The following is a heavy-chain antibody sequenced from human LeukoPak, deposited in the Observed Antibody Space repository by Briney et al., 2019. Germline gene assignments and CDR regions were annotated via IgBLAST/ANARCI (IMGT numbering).Heavy chain of an antibody. CDR1: GFTFGNYA. V-gene: IGHV3-64*01. CDR2: ISSNGGSI. CDR3: ARSVAPGLPVDY. Sequence: GGSLRLSSAASGFTFGNYAMNWVRQAPGKGLEYVSAISSNGGSIYYANSVKGRFTISRDNSKNTLDLQMGSLRAEDMAVYYCARSVAPGLPVDYWGQGTLDSASS. J-gene: IGHJ4*02. D-gene: IGHD6-19*01.